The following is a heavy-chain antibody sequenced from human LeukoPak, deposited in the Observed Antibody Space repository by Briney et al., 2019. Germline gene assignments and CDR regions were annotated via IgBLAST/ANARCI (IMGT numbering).Heavy chain of an antibody. CDR3: AKDPDCTSGVCYTFFDY. V-gene: IGHV3-23*01. D-gene: IGHD2-8*01. J-gene: IGHJ4*02. CDR1: GFGFRSYA. CDR2: ISGSGDNT. Sequence: PGGSLRLSCAASGFGFRSYAMNWVRQAPETGLEWVSGISGSGDNTDYADSVKGRVTIFRDNSKNTLYLHMNGLRAEDTAVYYCAKDPDCTSGVCYTFFDYWGQGTLVTVSS.